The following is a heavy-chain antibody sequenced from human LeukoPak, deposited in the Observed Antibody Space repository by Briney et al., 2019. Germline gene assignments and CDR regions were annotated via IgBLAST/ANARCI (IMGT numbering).Heavy chain of an antibody. J-gene: IGHJ3*01. CDR3: AKPRDIDSWAFDV. CDR1: GFTLSNYV. D-gene: IGHD2-15*01. CDR2: SGTRGDT. Sequence: GGSLRLSCATSGFTLSNYVMTWVRQAPGKGLEWVSSSGTRGDTYYADSVKGRFTISRDNSENTLNLQMNSLRTEDTAVFYCAKPRDIDSWAFDVWGQGTMVTVSS. V-gene: IGHV3-23*01.